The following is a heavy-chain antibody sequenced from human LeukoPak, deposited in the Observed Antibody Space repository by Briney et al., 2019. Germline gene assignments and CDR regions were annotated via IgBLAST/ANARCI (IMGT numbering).Heavy chain of an antibody. D-gene: IGHD3-22*01. Sequence: GGSLRVSCAASGFTFDDYAMHWVWQAPGKGLEWVSGINWNSGSKHYADSVKGRFTISRDNAKNSLYLQMNSLRAEDTALYYCAKDFSSGYYYFDYWGQGTLVTVSS. CDR3: AKDFSSGYYYFDY. V-gene: IGHV3-9*01. CDR1: GFTFDDYA. CDR2: INWNSGSK. J-gene: IGHJ4*02.